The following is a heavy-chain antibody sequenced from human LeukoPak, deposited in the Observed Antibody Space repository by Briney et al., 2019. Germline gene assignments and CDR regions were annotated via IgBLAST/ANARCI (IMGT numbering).Heavy chain of an antibody. D-gene: IGHD3/OR15-3a*01. J-gene: IGHJ4*02. CDR1: GYTFTSYD. Sequence: GASVKVSCKAPGYTFTSYDINWARQATGQGLEWMGWMNPNSGNTGYAQKFQGRVTITRNTSISTAYMELSSLRSEDTAVYYCARGGDDFWTGLKPFDYWGQGTLVTVSS. V-gene: IGHV1-8*03. CDR3: ARGGDDFWTGLKPFDY. CDR2: MNPNSGNT.